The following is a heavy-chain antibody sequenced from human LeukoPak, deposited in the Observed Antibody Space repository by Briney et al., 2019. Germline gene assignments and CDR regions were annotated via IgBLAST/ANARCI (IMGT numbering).Heavy chain of an antibody. Sequence: ASVKYSCKAYGYTFTSYGINWVRQAPGHGLEWMGWISAYNDKPKYAQKIQGRVTMTRDTSTSTAYMELWSLRSDDTGVYYCARDEQWLVDYWGQGTLVTVSS. CDR3: ARDEQWLVDY. D-gene: IGHD6-19*01. CDR1: GYTFTSYG. J-gene: IGHJ4*02. V-gene: IGHV1-18*01. CDR2: ISAYNDKP.